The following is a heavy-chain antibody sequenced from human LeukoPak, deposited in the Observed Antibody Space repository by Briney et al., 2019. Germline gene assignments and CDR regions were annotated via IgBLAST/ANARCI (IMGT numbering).Heavy chain of an antibody. CDR1: GFTFSSYA. D-gene: IGHD6-19*01. Sequence: GGSLRLSCAASGFTFSSYAMHWVRQAPGKELEWVAVISYDGSNKYYADSVKGRFTISRDNSKNTLYLQMNSLRAEDTAVYYCARDSREYSSGWYGEYFQHWGQGTLVTVSS. V-gene: IGHV3-30-3*01. CDR2: ISYDGSNK. J-gene: IGHJ1*01. CDR3: ARDSREYSSGWYGEYFQH.